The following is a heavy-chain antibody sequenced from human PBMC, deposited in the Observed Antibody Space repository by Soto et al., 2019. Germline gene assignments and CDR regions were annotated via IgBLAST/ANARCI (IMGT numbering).Heavy chain of an antibody. V-gene: IGHV4-39*01. J-gene: IGHJ3*02. CDR2: IYYSGST. D-gene: IGHD3-3*01. CDR3: ARLQYYDFWSGYYFNAGLRSAFDI. CDR1: GGSISSSSYY. Sequence: PSETVSLTCTVSGGSISSSSYYWGWIRQPPGKGLEWIGSIYYSGSTYYNPSLKSRVTISVDTSKNQFSLKLSSVTAADTAVYYCARLQYYDFWSGYYFNAGLRSAFDIWGQGTMVTVSS.